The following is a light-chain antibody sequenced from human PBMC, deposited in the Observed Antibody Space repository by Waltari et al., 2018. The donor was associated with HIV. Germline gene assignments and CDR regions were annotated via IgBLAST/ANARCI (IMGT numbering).Light chain of an antibody. J-gene: IGKJ2*01. CDR3: HQYKHYPYT. V-gene: IGKV1-16*01. Sequence: DIQMTQPPSPLSASVGDRITFTCRASQGINKDLALFQQKPGKAPKSLIYAASNVQNGVPSRFSGSGAGTDFSLTITNLQPEDFATYYGHQYKHYPYTFGQGTKVEIK. CDR2: AAS. CDR1: QGINKD.